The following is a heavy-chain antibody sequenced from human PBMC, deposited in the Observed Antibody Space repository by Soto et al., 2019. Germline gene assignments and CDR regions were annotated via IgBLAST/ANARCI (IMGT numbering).Heavy chain of an antibody. CDR1: GGSFSGYY. CDR3: ARGPYYDFWSGPDY. V-gene: IGHV4-34*01. J-gene: IGHJ4*02. D-gene: IGHD3-3*01. Sequence: SETLSLTCAVYGGSFSGYYWSWIRQPPGKGLEWIGEINHSGSTNYNPSLKSRVTISVDTSKSQFSLKLSSVTAADTAVYYCARGPYYDFWSGPDYWGQGTLVTVSS. CDR2: INHSGST.